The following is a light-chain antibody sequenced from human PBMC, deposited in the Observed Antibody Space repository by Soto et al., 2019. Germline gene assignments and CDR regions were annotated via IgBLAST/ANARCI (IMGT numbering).Light chain of an antibody. CDR3: QQYHSYPRT. Sequence: IQLTISASTLSASMGDRVTITCRASQSISSWLASYQQLPGKAPKLLIYDASSLESGVPSTFSGSGSGTEFTLTISSLQPADFATYYCQQYHSYPRTFGQGTKVDI. J-gene: IGKJ1*01. V-gene: IGKV1-5*01. CDR1: QSISSW. CDR2: DAS.